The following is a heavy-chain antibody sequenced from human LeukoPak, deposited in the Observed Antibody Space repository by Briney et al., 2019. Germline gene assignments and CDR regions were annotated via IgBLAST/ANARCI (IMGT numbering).Heavy chain of an antibody. J-gene: IGHJ4*02. CDR1: GFTFSSYA. V-gene: IGHV3-23*01. CDR2: ISGSGSST. D-gene: IGHD3-22*01. Sequence: GESLRLSCAATGFTFSSYAMSWVRQAPGKGLEWVSGISGSGSSTYYADSVKGRFTISRDNSKNTLYLQMNSPRAEDTAVYYCAKSDDSSGYYYGNVYCGQGTLVTVSS. CDR3: AKSDDSSGYYYGNVY.